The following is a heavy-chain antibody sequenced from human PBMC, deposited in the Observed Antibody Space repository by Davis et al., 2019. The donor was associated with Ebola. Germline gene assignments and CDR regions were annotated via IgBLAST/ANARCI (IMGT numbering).Heavy chain of an antibody. D-gene: IGHD6-19*01. J-gene: IGHJ4*02. CDR1: GYTLTELS. V-gene: IGHV1-24*01. Sequence: ASVKVSCKVSGYTLTELSMHWVRQAPGKGLEWMGGFDPEDGETIYAQKFQGRVTMTEDTSTDTAYMELRSLRSDNTAVYYCARRYYHSSGWYFDYWGQGTLVTVSS. CDR2: FDPEDGET. CDR3: ARRYYHSSGWYFDY.